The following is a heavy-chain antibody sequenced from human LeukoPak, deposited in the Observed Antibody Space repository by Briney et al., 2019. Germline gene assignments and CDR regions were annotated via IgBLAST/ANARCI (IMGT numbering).Heavy chain of an antibody. V-gene: IGHV3-48*04. CDR1: GFTFSSYS. Sequence: GGSLRLSCAASGFTFSSYSMNWVRQAPGKGLEWISYISGRGGTINYADSVKGRFTISRDNAKNSLFLQMNSLRAEDAAVYYCARDRVVDTAKIGKFYNYHMDVWGKGTTVTVSS. CDR2: ISGRGGTI. D-gene: IGHD5-18*01. CDR3: ARDRVVDTAKIGKFYNYHMDV. J-gene: IGHJ6*03.